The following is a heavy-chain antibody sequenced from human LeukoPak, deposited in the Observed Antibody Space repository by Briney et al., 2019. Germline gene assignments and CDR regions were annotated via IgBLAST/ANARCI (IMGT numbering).Heavy chain of an antibody. J-gene: IGHJ6*04. Sequence: ASVKVSCKASGYTFTSYDINWVRQATGQGLERMGWMNPNSGNTGYAQKFQGRVTMTTDTSTSTAYMELRSLRSDDTAVYYCARYCSGGSCYSHLYYYYGMDVWGKGTTVTVSS. D-gene: IGHD2-15*01. CDR3: ARYCSGGSCYSHLYYYYGMDV. V-gene: IGHV1-8*01. CDR2: MNPNSGNT. CDR1: GYTFTSYD.